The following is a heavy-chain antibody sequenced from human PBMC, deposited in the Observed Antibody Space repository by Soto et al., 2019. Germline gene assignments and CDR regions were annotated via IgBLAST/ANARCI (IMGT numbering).Heavy chain of an antibody. D-gene: IGHD3-10*01. CDR3: ARVLLWFGERGYGMDV. J-gene: IGHJ6*02. CDR1: GFTVSSNY. CDR2: IYSGGRT. V-gene: IGHV3-66*01. Sequence: PGGSLRLSCAASGFTVSSNYMSWVRQAPGKGLEWVSVIYSGGRTYYADSVKGRFTISRDNSKNTLYHQMKSLRAEDTAVYYCARVLLWFGERGYGMDVWGQGTTVTVSS.